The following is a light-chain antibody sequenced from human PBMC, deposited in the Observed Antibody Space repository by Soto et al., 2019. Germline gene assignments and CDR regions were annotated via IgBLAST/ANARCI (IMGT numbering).Light chain of an antibody. Sequence: EIVLTQSPGTLSLSPGERATLSCRASQTVGNNYLDWYPQKPGQAPRLLIYGASSRATVIPDRFSGSGSGTDFTLTISRLEPEDFAVYYCRQSATSPRTFGQGTTVEIK. V-gene: IGKV3-20*01. CDR1: QTVGNNY. J-gene: IGKJ1*01. CDR3: RQSATSPRT. CDR2: GAS.